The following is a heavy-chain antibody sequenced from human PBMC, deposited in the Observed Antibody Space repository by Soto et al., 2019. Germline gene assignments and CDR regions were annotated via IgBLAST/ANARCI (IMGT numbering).Heavy chain of an antibody. CDR1: GGSISYYY. CDR3: ARLGGYYQAFDQ. J-gene: IGHJ4*01. V-gene: IGHV4-59*01. CDR2: IYFSGST. D-gene: IGHD3-22*01. Sequence: SETLSLTCTVSGGSISYYYWSWIRQPPGKGLEWIGYIYFSGSTNYNPSLKSRVTISVDTSKNQLSLKLSSVTAADTAVYFCARLGGYYQAFDQWGQGALVTVS.